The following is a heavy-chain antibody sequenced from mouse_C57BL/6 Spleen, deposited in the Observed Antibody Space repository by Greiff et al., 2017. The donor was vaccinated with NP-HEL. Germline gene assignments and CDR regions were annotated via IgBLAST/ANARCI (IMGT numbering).Heavy chain of an antibody. Sequence: QVQLQQPGAELVKPGASVKLSCKASGYTFTSYWMHWVKQRPGQGLEWIGMIHPNSGSTNYNEKFKSKATLTVDKSSSTAYMQLSSLTSEDSAVYYCAREGGSRYYFDYWGQGTTLTVSS. CDR3: AREGGSRYYFDY. CDR1: GYTFTSYW. J-gene: IGHJ2*01. D-gene: IGHD1-1*01. CDR2: IHPNSGST. V-gene: IGHV1-64*01.